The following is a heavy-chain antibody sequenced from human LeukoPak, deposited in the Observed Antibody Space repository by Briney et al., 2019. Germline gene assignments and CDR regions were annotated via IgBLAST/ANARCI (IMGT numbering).Heavy chain of an antibody. V-gene: IGHV1-24*01. D-gene: IGHD5-18*01. CDR1: GYTLTEIS. J-gene: IGHJ4*02. CDR3: ATVGYSYGAFDY. CDR2: FDREDGES. Sequence: ASVKVSCKVSGYTLTEISMYWVRQVPGKRLEWMGGFDREDGESIYAQKFQGRVTMTEDTSTDTAYMELSSLRSEDTAVYYCATVGYSYGAFDYWGQGTLVTVSS.